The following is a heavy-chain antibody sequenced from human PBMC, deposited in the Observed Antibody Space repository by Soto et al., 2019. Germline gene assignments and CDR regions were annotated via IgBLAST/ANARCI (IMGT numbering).Heavy chain of an antibody. V-gene: IGHV3-23*01. D-gene: IGHD2-2*01. CDR2: ISGSGGST. J-gene: IGHJ3*02. Sequence: PGGSLRLSCAASGFTFSSYAMSWVRQAPGKGLEWVSAISGSGGSTYYADSVKGRFTISRDNSKNTLYLQMNSLRAEDTAVYYCAKDIVVVPAAIPPHAFDIWGQGTMVTVSS. CDR3: AKDIVVVPAAIPPHAFDI. CDR1: GFTFSSYA.